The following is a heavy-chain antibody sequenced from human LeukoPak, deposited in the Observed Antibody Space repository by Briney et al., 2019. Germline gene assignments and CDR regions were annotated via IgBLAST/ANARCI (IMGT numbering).Heavy chain of an antibody. CDR1: GYTFTGYY. CDR3: ARDGSNHVDIVATINYYYYMDV. J-gene: IGHJ6*03. D-gene: IGHD5-12*01. Sequence: GASVKVSCKASGYTFTGYYMHWVRQAPGQGLEWMGWINPNSGGTNYAQKFQGRVTMTRDTSISTAYMELSRLRSDDTAVYYCARDGSNHVDIVATINYYYYMDVWGKGTTVTISS. CDR2: INPNSGGT. V-gene: IGHV1-2*02.